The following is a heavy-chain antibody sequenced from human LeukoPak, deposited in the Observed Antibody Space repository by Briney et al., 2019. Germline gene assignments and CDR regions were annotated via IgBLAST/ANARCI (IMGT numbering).Heavy chain of an antibody. D-gene: IGHD3-10*01. CDR2: LFYNGNT. CDR1: GGSIRSSY. J-gene: IGHJ2*01. CDR3: ARDQGWGDWYFDL. Sequence: SETLFLTCTVSGGSIRSSYWSWIRQPPGKGLEWIGYLFYNGNTNYNSSLKSRVTISVDTSKNQFSLKLNSLTAADTAVYFCARDQGWGDWYFDLWGRGTLVTVSS. V-gene: IGHV4-59*01.